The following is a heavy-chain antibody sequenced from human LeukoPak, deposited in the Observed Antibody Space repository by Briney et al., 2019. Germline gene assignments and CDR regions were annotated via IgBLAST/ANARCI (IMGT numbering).Heavy chain of an antibody. CDR2: ISGSSSYI. V-gene: IGHV3-21*01. J-gene: IGHJ5*02. Sequence: PGGSLRLSCAASGFTFSSYSMNWIRQAPGKGLEWVSSISGSSSYIYYADSVKGRLTISRANAKNSLYLQMNSLRAEDTAVYYCARDQSSVAGTTYNWFDPWGQGTLVTVSS. D-gene: IGHD6-19*01. CDR1: GFTFSSYS. CDR3: ARDQSSVAGTTYNWFDP.